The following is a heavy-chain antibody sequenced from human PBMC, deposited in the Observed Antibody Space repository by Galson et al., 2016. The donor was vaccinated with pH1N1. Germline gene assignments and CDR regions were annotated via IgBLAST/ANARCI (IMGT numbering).Heavy chain of an antibody. CDR1: GDSINRNY. J-gene: IGHJ4*02. V-gene: IGHV4-59*01. Sequence: ETLSPTCTVSGDSINRNYWSWIRQPPGKGLEWIGYIYYSGTTSYNPSLKSRITISVDSSQGQFSLKLTSVTAADTAVYYCARGGGDLDSWGQGTLVTVSS. D-gene: IGHD2-21*02. CDR2: IYYSGTT. CDR3: ARGGGDLDS.